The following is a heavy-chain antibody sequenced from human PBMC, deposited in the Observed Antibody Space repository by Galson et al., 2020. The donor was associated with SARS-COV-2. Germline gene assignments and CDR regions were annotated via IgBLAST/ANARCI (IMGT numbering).Heavy chain of an antibody. CDR2: MWSDGNNK. J-gene: IGHJ4*02. V-gene: IGHV3-33*01. D-gene: IGHD3-22*01. CDR1: GFTFSTYA. CDR3: TTSIIVPGTLDY. Sequence: GGSLRLSCAASGFTFSTYAMHWVRQAPGQGLEWVAVMWSDGNNKYYLDSVKGRFTISRDNSKNTVNLQMNGLRAEDTAVYYCTTSIIVPGTLDYWGQGTLVSVSS.